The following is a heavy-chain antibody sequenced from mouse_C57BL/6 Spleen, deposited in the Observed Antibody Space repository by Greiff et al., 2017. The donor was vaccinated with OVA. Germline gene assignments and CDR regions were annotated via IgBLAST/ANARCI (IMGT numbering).Heavy chain of an antibody. V-gene: IGHV5-16*01. CDR2: INYDGSST. D-gene: IGHD1-1*01. CDR3: ARDRYYGSSYDYAMDY. CDR1: GFTFSDYY. Sequence: LVESEGGLVQPGSSMKLSCTASGFTFSDYYMAWVRQVPEKGLEWVANINYDGSSTYYLDSLKSRFIISRDNAKNILYLQMSSLKSEDTATYYCARDRYYGSSYDYAMDYWGQGTSVTVSS. J-gene: IGHJ4*01.